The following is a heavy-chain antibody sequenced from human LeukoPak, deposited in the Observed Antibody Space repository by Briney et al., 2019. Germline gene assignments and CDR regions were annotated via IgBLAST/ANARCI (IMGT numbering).Heavy chain of an antibody. CDR1: GSTFSSYA. J-gene: IGHJ6*02. CDR2: ISYDGSNK. D-gene: IGHD6-19*01. Sequence: GGSLRLSCAASGSTFSSYAMHWVRQAPGKGLEWVAVISYDGSNKYYADSVKGRFTISRDNSKNTLYLQMNSLRAEDTAVYYCARETSGGYYYYGMDVWGQGTTVTVSS. V-gene: IGHV3-30*04. CDR3: ARETSGGYYYYGMDV.